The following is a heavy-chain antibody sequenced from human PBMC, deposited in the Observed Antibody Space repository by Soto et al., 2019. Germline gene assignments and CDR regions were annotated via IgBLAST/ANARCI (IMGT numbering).Heavy chain of an antibody. Sequence: QVQLVQSGAEVKKPGASVRVSCKASGYTFTAYCVQWVRQAPGQGLQGMGWINPNSGDTKYAQEFQGRVTLTRDTSISTVYMAMRRLPSAYTAVYYCARDMDYYYASRTGDGHVVCGQGNAVTVPS. J-gene: IGHJ6*02. CDR3: ARDMDYYYASRTGDGHVV. D-gene: IGHD3-10*01. CDR1: GYTFTAYC. CDR2: INPNSGDT. V-gene: IGHV1-2*02.